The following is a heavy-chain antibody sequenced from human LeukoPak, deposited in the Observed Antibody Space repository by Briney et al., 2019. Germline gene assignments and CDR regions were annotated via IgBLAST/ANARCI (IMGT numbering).Heavy chain of an antibody. Sequence: PGGSLRLSCVVSGFTFSDYWMSWVRQAPGKGLEWVANIRQDGTEKYYVDSVKGRFTISRDNVKDSLYLQMNSLRAEDTAVYYCARGGASTGYFQHWGRAPWSPSPQ. J-gene: IGHJ1*01. D-gene: IGHD3-16*01. CDR1: GFTFSDYW. CDR2: IRQDGTEK. CDR3: ARGGASTGYFQH. V-gene: IGHV3-7*05.